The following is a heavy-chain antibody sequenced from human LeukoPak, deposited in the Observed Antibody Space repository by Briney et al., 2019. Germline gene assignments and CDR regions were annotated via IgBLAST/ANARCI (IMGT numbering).Heavy chain of an antibody. CDR1: GFTFSSHW. CDR2: IKQDGSEK. V-gene: IGHV3-7*01. Sequence: GGSLRLSCAASGFTFSSHWMIWVRQAPGKGLEWVANIKQDGSEKYYVDSVKGRFTISRDNAKNSLYLQMNSLRAEDTAVYYCAREEVNWFDPWGQGTLVTISS. J-gene: IGHJ5*02. CDR3: AREEVNWFDP.